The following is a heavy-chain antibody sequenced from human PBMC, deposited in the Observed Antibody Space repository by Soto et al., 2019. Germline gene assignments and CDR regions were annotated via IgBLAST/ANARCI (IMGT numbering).Heavy chain of an antibody. J-gene: IGHJ6*02. V-gene: IGHV1-18*01. CDR2: ISAYNGNT. D-gene: IGHD6-13*01. CDR1: GYTFTSYG. Sequence: ASVKVSCKASGYTFTSYGISWLLQAPGQGLEWMGWISAYNGNTNYAQKLQGRVTMTTDTSTSTAYMELRSLRSDDTAVYYCAMCSSSYSYYYYYYGMDVWGQGTTVTVSS. CDR3: AMCSSSYSYYYYYYGMDV.